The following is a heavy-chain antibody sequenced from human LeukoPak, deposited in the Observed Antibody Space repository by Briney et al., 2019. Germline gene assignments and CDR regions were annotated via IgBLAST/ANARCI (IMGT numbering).Heavy chain of an antibody. CDR1: GGSFSGYY. CDR2: INHSGST. CDR3: ARGRRYDSSGYQGNAFDI. Sequence: PSETLSLTCAVYGGSFSGYYWSWIRQPPGKGLEWIGEINHSGSTNYNPSLKSRVTISVDTSKNQFSLKLSSVTAADTAVYYCARGRRYDSSGYQGNAFDIWGQGTMVTVSS. V-gene: IGHV4-34*01. D-gene: IGHD3-22*01. J-gene: IGHJ3*02.